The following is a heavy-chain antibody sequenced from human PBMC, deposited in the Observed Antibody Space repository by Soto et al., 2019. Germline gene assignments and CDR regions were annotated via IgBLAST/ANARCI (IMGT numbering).Heavy chain of an antibody. D-gene: IGHD3-9*01. V-gene: IGHV3-30*18. CDR3: LKDPYDSVTGYNNWFDP. J-gene: IGHJ5*02. CDR1: GFNFSSHG. Sequence: HPGGSLRLSCAAFGFNFSSHGLHWFRQAPGKGLEWVAVISYDGSHKLSTDSVRGRFTISRDNAKNSLYLHMNSLRPEDTAVYYCLKDPYDSVTGYNNWFDPWGQGTLVTVSS. CDR2: ISYDGSHK.